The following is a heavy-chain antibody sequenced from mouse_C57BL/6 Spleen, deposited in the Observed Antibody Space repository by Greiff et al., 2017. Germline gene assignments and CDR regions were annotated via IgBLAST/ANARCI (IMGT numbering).Heavy chain of an antibody. D-gene: IGHD1-1*01. CDR2: IFPGDGDP. CDR3: ASSAGLVVATNFDV. CDR1: GYAFSSSW. V-gene: IGHV1-82*01. J-gene: IGHJ1*03. Sequence: QVQLQQSGPELVKPGASVKISCKASGYAFSSSWINWVKQRPGQGLEWIGRIFPGDGDPNSNGKFKGTATLPADKSSSTAYMQLSILTSEDSAVYFCASSAGLVVATNFDVWGTGTTVTVSS.